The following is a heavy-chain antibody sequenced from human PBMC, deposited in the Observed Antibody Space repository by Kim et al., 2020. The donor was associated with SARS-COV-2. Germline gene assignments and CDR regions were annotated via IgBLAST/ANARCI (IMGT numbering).Heavy chain of an antibody. CDR3: ARKNSISSHIDY. Sequence: GGSLRLSCAASGFTFSSYAMHWVRQAPDKGLEWVAIISYDGSTEYYADSVKGRFTISRDNSKNTLYLQMNSLRAEDTAVYYCARKNSISSHIDYWGQGTLVTVSS. D-gene: IGHD6-6*01. J-gene: IGHJ4*02. CDR2: ISYDGSTE. V-gene: IGHV3-30-3*01. CDR1: GFTFSSYA.